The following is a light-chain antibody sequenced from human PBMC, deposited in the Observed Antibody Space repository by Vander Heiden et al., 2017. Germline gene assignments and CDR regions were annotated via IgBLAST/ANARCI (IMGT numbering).Light chain of an antibody. CDR3: CAYAGSSSWV. J-gene: IGLJ2*01. V-gene: IGLV2-23*02. CDR1: SSDVGSYNH. Sequence: QSSLPQPASVSGSPGQSITIACTGTSSDVGSYNHVSWDQQHPGKAPKLMIYEVSKRPAGVSNRFSGSKSGNTASLTISGRKAEDEAEYYCCAYAGSSSWVFGGGTKLTVL. CDR2: EVS.